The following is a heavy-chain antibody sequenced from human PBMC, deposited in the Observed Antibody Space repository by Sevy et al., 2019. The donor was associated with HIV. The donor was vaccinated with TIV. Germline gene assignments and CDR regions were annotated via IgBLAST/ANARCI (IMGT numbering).Heavy chain of an antibody. CDR3: AKSMDTVTTLDY. Sequence: GGSLRLSCAASRFTFSLYGMHWVRQAPGKGLEWVAFISKDGSNKYYADSVKGRFTVSRDNSNNTLYLQLDSLGPEDTAMYYCAKSMDTVTTLDYWGPGTLVTVSS. V-gene: IGHV3-30*18. D-gene: IGHD4-17*01. CDR1: RFTFSLYG. J-gene: IGHJ4*02. CDR2: ISKDGSNK.